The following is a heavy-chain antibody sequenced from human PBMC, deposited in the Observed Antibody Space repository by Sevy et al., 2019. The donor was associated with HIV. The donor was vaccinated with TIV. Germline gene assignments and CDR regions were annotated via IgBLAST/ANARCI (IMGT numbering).Heavy chain of an antibody. CDR1: GGSFSADY. Sequence: SETLCLTCTVYGGSFSADYWTWIRHPPGKGLEWIGEINHSGSTNYNPSLKSRVTISLDTSKNQFSLRLTSVTAADTAVFYCARGYDAGPLIYWGHGTLVTVSS. V-gene: IGHV4-34*01. J-gene: IGHJ4*01. D-gene: IGHD3-22*01. CDR3: ARGYDAGPLIY. CDR2: INHSGST.